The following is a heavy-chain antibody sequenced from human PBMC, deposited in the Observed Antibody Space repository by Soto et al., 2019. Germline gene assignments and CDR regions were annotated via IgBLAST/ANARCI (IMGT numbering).Heavy chain of an antibody. V-gene: IGHV3-21*01. Sequence: GGSLRLSCAASVFTFSSYSMNLVRQAPGRGLECVSSISSSSSYIYYADSVKGRFTISRDNAKNSLYLQMNSLRAEDTAVYYCAREGAYGLFQYLGKGTLVTVSS. J-gene: IGHJ4*02. CDR2: ISSSSSYI. CDR1: VFTFSSYS. CDR3: AREGAYGLFQY. D-gene: IGHD1-26*01.